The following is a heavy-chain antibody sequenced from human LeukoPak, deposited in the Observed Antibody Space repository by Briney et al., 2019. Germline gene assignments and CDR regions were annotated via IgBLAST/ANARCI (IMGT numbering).Heavy chain of an antibody. CDR1: GFTFSSYA. D-gene: IGHD2-21*01. V-gene: IGHV3-30*02. J-gene: IGHJ4*02. Sequence: GGSLRLSCAASGFTFSSYAMSWVRQAPGKGLEWVAFIRYDGSNKYYADSVKGRFTISRDNSKNTLYLQMNSLRAEDTAVYYCAKIAHIVVGNDYWGQGTLVTVSS. CDR2: IRYDGSNK. CDR3: AKIAHIVVGNDY.